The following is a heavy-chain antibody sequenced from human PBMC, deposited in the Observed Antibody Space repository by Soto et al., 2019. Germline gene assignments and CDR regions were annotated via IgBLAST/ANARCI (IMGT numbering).Heavy chain of an antibody. CDR3: ASDRCSGGGCYSLDF. D-gene: IGHD2-15*01. CDR1: GYTFTGYY. Sequence: QVRLVQSGAEVKKPGASVKVSCKASGYTFTGYYIHWVRQAPGQGLEWMGRINPNSGGTNYAQKFQGRVTMTRETSISTAYMELSSLRSDDTAVYYCASDRCSGGGCYSLDFWGQGTLVTVSS. J-gene: IGHJ4*02. CDR2: INPNSGGT. V-gene: IGHV1-2*02.